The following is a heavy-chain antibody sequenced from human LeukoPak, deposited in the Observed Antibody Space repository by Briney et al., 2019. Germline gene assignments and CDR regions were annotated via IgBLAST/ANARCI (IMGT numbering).Heavy chain of an antibody. D-gene: IGHD1-26*01. J-gene: IGHJ4*02. CDR3: ARNSGSPLRHFDY. CDR1: GGSFSGYY. CDR2: INHSGST. V-gene: IGHV4-34*01. Sequence: PSETLSLTCAVYGGSFSGYYWSWIRQPPGKGLEWIGEINHSGSTNYNPSLKSRVTISVDTSKNQFSLKLSSVTAADTAVYYCARNSGSPLRHFDYWGQGTLVTVSS.